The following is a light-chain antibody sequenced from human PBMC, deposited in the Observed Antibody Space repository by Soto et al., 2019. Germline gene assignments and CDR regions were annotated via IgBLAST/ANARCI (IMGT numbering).Light chain of an antibody. CDR1: QSVSSSY. J-gene: IGKJ2*01. CDR2: DAS. Sequence: EIVLTQSPATLSLSPGERATLSCGASQSVSSSYLAWYQHKPGLAPRLLIYDASSRDTGIPDRFSGSGSGTDFPLTLSRLEPEDFAVYYCQQYGNSPYTFGQWTKLEIK. CDR3: QQYGNSPYT. V-gene: IGKV3D-20*01.